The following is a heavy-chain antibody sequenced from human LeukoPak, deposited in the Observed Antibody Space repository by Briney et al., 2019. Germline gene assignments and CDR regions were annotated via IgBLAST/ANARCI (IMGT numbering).Heavy chain of an antibody. V-gene: IGHV4-4*07. CDR2: FYSGGST. J-gene: IGHJ4*02. CDR3: ARVYSGYDLPGSLANYYFDY. Sequence: SETLSFTCTVSGGSISSYYGRWIRQPAGKGLEWIGRFYSGGSTDYNPSLKGRVTMSVDTSQNQFSLKLSSVTAADTAVYYCARVYSGYDLPGSLANYYFDYWGQGTLVTVSS. CDR1: GGSISSYY. D-gene: IGHD5-12*01.